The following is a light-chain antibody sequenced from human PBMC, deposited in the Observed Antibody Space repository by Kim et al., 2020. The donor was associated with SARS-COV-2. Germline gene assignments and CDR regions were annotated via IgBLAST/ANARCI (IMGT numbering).Light chain of an antibody. J-gene: IGKJ2*01. Sequence: EIVLTQSPATLSLSPGERATLSCRASQSVSSNLAWYQQKPGQAPRLLIYGASTRATGIPARFSGSGSGTEFTLTISSLQSEDFAVYYCQQYNSSPYTFGQGTKLEI. CDR2: GAS. V-gene: IGKV3-15*01. CDR1: QSVSSN. CDR3: QQYNSSPYT.